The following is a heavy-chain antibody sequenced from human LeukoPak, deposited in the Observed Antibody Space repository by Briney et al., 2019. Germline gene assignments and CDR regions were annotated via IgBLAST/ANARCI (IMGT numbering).Heavy chain of an antibody. J-gene: IGHJ5*02. CDR3: ARGRLAARPRWFDP. CDR2: INHSGST. V-gene: IGHV4-34*01. D-gene: IGHD6-6*01. Sequence: SETLSLTCAVYGGSFSGYYWSWIRQPPGKGLEWIGEINHSGSTNYNPSLKSRVTISVDTSKNQFSLELSSVTAADTAVYYCARGRLAARPRWFDPWGQGTLVTVSS. CDR1: GGSFSGYY.